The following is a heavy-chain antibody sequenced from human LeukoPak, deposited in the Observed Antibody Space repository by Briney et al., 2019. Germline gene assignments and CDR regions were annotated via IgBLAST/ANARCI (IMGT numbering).Heavy chain of an antibody. CDR3: AREVVSSPSYFDS. Sequence: PGGSLRLSCAASGFTFSDHYIDWVRQAPGKGLEWVGRSKNKANNYITQYAAFVQGRFTISRDNSKNSLYLQINSLKTEDTAVYYCAREVVSSPSYFDSWGQGTLVTVSS. D-gene: IGHD2-15*01. CDR2: SKNKANNYIT. V-gene: IGHV3-72*01. J-gene: IGHJ4*02. CDR1: GFTFSDHY.